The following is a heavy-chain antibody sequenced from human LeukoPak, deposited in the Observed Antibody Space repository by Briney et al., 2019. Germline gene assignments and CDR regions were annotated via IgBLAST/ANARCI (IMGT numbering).Heavy chain of an antibody. Sequence: SETLSLTCTVSGGSIDSYYWSWLRQPPGKGLEWIGYIYYTGSTEYHPSLKSRVTISLDTSKNQFSLKLTSVTAADTAVYYCARVYQSAEYYFDYWGQGNLVSVSS. J-gene: IGHJ4*02. D-gene: IGHD2-2*01. CDR3: ARVYQSAEYYFDY. V-gene: IGHV4-59*01. CDR2: IYYTGST. CDR1: GGSIDSYY.